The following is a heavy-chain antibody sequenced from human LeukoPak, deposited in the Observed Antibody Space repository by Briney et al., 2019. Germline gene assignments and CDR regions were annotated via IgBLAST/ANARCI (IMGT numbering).Heavy chain of an antibody. D-gene: IGHD1/OR15-1a*01. Sequence: PGGSLRLSCVASGFTFGKYWMSWVRQAPGKGLEWMANIKQDGGGLYYVESVKGRFTISRDNAKNSLYLRMTSLRAEDTAVYYCARDPGRTGFDYWGQGTLVTVSS. J-gene: IGHJ4*02. CDR2: IKQDGGGL. V-gene: IGHV3-7*03. CDR1: GFTFGKYW. CDR3: ARDPGRTGFDY.